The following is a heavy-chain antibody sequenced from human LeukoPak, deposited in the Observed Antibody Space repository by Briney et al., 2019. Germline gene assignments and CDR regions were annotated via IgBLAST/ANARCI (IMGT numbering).Heavy chain of an antibody. CDR3: ARVLTTVTWSDY. J-gene: IGHJ4*02. Sequence: ASVKVSCKASGYTLTTYDINWVRQATGQRLEWMGCMNPNSGNTGYAQKFQGRVTITRNTSISTAYMELSSLRSEDTAVYYCARVLTTVTWSDYWGQGTLVTVSS. V-gene: IGHV1-8*03. D-gene: IGHD4-17*01. CDR1: GYTLTTYD. CDR2: MNPNSGNT.